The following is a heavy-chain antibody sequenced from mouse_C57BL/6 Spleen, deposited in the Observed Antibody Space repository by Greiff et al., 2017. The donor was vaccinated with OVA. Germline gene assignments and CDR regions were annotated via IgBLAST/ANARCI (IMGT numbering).Heavy chain of an antibody. CDR1: GFTFSNYW. CDR3: TGFYFLDY. J-gene: IGHJ2*01. Sequence: EVQVVESGGGLVQPGGSMKLSCVASGFTFSNYWMNWVRQSPEKGLEWVAQIRLKSDNYATHYAESVKGRFTISRDDSKSSVYLQMNNLRAEDTGIYYCTGFYFLDYWGQGTTLTVSS. CDR2: IRLKSDNYAT. V-gene: IGHV6-3*01. D-gene: IGHD1-1*01.